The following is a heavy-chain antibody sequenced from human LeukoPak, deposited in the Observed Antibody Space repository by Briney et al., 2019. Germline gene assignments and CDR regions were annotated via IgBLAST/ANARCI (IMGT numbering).Heavy chain of an antibody. J-gene: IGHJ5*02. D-gene: IGHD3-10*01. CDR3: ATDTGTYYYGSGTRGWFDP. V-gene: IGHV4-31*03. CDR1: GGSISSGGYY. CDR2: IYYSGST. Sequence: SETLSLTCTVSGGSISSGGYYWSWIRQHPGKGLEWIGYIYYSGSTYYNPSLKSRVTISVDTSKNQFSLKLSSVTAADTAVYYCATDTGTYYYGSGTRGWFDPWGQGTLVTVSS.